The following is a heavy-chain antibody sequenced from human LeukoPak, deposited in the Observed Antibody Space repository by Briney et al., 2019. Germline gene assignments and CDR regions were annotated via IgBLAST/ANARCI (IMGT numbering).Heavy chain of an antibody. CDR3: ARRLYGSGSYYNALDY. V-gene: IGHV5-51*01. J-gene: IGHJ4*02. D-gene: IGHD3-10*01. CDR1: GYSFNTYW. CDR2: IYPGDSDT. Sequence: GESLKISCKGSGYSFNTYWIGWVRQMPGKGLEWMGIIYPGDSDTRYSPSFQGQVTISADKSIGTAYLQWSSLKASDTAMYYCARRLYGSGSYYNALDYWGQGTLVTVSS.